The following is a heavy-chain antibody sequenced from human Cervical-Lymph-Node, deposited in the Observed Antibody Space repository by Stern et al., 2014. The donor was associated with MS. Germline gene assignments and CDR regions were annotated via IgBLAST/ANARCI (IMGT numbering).Heavy chain of an antibody. Sequence: EVQLVESGPEVKRPGESLKISCQASGYTFTSYWLGWVRQLPRKGLEWIGIIFPGGSDIRCSPSFQGQVTIPADKTSSTAYLQWNNLKASDTAIYYCARQRYFDYWGQGTLVTVSS. CDR2: IFPGGSDI. CDR1: GYTFTSYW. J-gene: IGHJ4*02. V-gene: IGHV5-51*01. CDR3: ARQRYFDY.